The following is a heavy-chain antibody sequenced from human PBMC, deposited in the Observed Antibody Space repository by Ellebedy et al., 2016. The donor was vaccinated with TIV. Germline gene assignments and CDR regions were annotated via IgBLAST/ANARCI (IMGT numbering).Heavy chain of an antibody. CDR2: INTDGSSI. J-gene: IGHJ4*02. CDR3: VRGGLPAAGDY. CDR1: GFTFSSYW. V-gene: IGHV3-74*01. Sequence: GESLKISCAASGFTFSSYWMRWVRQAPGKGLVWVSRINTDGSSINYADSVKGRFTISRDNAKNTQYLQMNSLRADDTAIYYCVRGGLPAAGDYWGQGTLVTVSS. D-gene: IGHD6-13*01.